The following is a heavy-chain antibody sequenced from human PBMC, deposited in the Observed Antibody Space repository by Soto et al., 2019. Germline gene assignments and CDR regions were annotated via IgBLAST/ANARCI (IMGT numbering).Heavy chain of an antibody. D-gene: IGHD1-7*01. V-gene: IGHV3-33*01. CDR3: ARDFLPGVTGTTGY. CDR2: IWYDGSNK. CDR1: GFTFSSYG. Sequence: GGSLRLSCAASGFTFSSYGMHWVRQAPGKGLEWVAVIWYDGSNKYYADSVKGRFTISRDHSKNTLYLQMNSLRAEDTAVYYCARDFLPGVTGTTGYWGQGTLVTVSS. J-gene: IGHJ4*02.